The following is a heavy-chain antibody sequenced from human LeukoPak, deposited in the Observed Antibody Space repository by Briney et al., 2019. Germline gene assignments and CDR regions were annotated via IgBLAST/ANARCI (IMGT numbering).Heavy chain of an antibody. Sequence: ASVKVSCKASGYTFTSYYMHWVRQAPGQGLEWMGIINPSGGSTSYAQKFQGRVTMTRDTSTSIVYMELSSLRSEDTAVYYCARERITMVRGVSQNWFDPWGQGTLVTVSS. V-gene: IGHV1-46*01. CDR1: GYTFTSYY. CDR2: INPSGGST. J-gene: IGHJ5*02. CDR3: ARERITMVRGVSQNWFDP. D-gene: IGHD3-10*01.